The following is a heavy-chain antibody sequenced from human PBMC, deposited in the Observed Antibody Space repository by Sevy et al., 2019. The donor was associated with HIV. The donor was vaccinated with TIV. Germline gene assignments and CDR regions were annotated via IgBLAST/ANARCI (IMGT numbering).Heavy chain of an antibody. CDR2: IYYSGST. J-gene: IGHJ6*02. CDR3: ARGGGSYIYGIDV. Sequence: SETLSLTCTVSGGSISSYYWSWIRQPPGKGLEWIGYIYYSGSTNYNPPLKSRVTISVDTSKNQFSLKLSSVTAADTAVYYCARGGGSYIYGIDVWGQGTTVTVSS. CDR1: GGSISSYY. V-gene: IGHV4-59*13. D-gene: IGHD1-26*01.